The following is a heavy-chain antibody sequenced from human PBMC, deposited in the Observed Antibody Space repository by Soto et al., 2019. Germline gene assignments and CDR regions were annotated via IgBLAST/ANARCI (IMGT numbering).Heavy chain of an antibody. CDR3: ARALRFLEWLSTTHYYGMDV. CDR1: GFTFSSYA. V-gene: IGHV3-30-3*01. CDR2: ISYDGSNK. Sequence: GGSLRLSCAASGFTFSSYAMHWVRQAPGKGLEWVAVISYDGSNKYYADSVKGRFTISRDNSKNTLYLQMNSLRAEDTAVYYCARALRFLEWLSTTHYYGMDVWGQGTTVTVSS. J-gene: IGHJ6*02. D-gene: IGHD3-3*01.